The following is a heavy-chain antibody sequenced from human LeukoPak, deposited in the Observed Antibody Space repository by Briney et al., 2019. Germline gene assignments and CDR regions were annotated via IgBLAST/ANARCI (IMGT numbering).Heavy chain of an antibody. J-gene: IGHJ4*02. CDR3: ARDPTITGTTGGFDY. V-gene: IGHV3-30*04. Sequence: GGSLRLSCAASGFTFSSYAMHWARQAPGKGLEWVAVISYDGSNKYYADSVKGRFTISRDNSKNTLYLQMNSLRAEDAAVYYCARDPTITGTTGGFDYWGQGTLVTVSS. D-gene: IGHD1-7*01. CDR1: GFTFSSYA. CDR2: ISYDGSNK.